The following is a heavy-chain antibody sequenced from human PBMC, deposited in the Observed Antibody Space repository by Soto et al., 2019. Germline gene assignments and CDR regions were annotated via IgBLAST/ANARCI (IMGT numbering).Heavy chain of an antibody. V-gene: IGHV1-69*13. CDR3: ARDRSSGWYSLDY. Sequence: SVKVSCKASGGTFSSYAISWVRQAPGQGLEWMGGIIPIFGTANYAQKFQGRVTITADESKSTAYMELSSLGSEDTAVYYCARDRSSGWYSLDYWGQGTLVTVSS. CDR1: GGTFSSYA. D-gene: IGHD6-19*01. CDR2: IIPIFGTA. J-gene: IGHJ4*02.